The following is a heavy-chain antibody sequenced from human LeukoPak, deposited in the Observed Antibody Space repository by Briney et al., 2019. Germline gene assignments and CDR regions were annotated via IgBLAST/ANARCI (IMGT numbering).Heavy chain of an antibody. CDR1: GGSFNGYY. Sequence: ASETLSLTCTVFGGSFNGYYWTWIRQSPGKGLEWIGEIIHDGSTDYNPSLKSRVTISADTSQNQFSLKLSSVTAADTAVYYCASRKLGNDYWGQGTLVTVSS. D-gene: IGHD7-27*01. CDR3: ASRKLGNDY. CDR2: IIHDGST. V-gene: IGHV4-34*12. J-gene: IGHJ4*02.